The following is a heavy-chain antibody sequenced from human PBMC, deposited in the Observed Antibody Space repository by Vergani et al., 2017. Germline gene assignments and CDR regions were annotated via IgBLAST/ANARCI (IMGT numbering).Heavy chain of an antibody. CDR3: AKDNPAAGIKFFDY. D-gene: IGHD6-13*01. V-gene: IGHV3-30*18. CDR2: ISYDGSNK. CDR1: GFTFSSYG. J-gene: IGHJ4*02. Sequence: QVQLVESGGGVVQPGRSLRLSCAASGFTFSSYGMHWVRQAPGKGLEWVAVISYDGSNKYYADSVKDRFTISRDNSKNTLYLQMNSLRAEDTAVYYCAKDNPAAGIKFFDYWGQGTLVTVSS.